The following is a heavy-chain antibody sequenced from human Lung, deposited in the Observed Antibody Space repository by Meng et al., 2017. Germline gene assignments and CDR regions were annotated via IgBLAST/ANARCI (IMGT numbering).Heavy chain of an antibody. D-gene: IGHD1-1*01. Sequence: EVKLVESGGGLVPAWGSLRLSCAASGFTFTDHWMHWVRQGPGKGLVWVSRINRDGTKPTYADYVKGRFTISRDNAKNTLYLQMNNLRAEDTAFYYCTNDRLNHWGQGALVTVSS. CDR2: INRDGTKP. V-gene: IGHV3-74*01. CDR1: GFTFTDHW. CDR3: TNDRLNH. J-gene: IGHJ1*01.